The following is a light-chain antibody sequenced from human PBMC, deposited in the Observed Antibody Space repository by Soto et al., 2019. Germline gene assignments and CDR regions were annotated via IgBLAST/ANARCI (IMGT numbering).Light chain of an antibody. V-gene: IGKV1-5*03. CDR1: QSIRYW. CDR2: EAS. J-gene: IGKJ4*01. Sequence: DIQMTQSPSTLSASVGDRATITCRASQSIRYWLAWFPQKAGKAPRLLIYEASRLESGVPSRISGSGSGTEFTLTISSLQPDDFATYYCQQYNPNSALTFGGGTKVEIK. CDR3: QQYNPNSALT.